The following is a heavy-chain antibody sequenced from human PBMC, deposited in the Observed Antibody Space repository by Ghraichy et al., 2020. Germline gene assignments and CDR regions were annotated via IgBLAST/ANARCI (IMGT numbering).Heavy chain of an antibody. CDR1: GGSVTSSSGSS. Sequence: SLNISCALFGGSVTSSSGSSWSWIRQSPGRGLQWLGYIFQSGATYYSPSLNSRLTVSLDRSKNEVYLSLNSVTAADTAVYYCVKGPTGSQDFWSGSFNIWGQGIPVTVS. CDR2: IFQSGAT. J-gene: IGHJ4*02. V-gene: IGHV4-30-2*06. CDR3: VKGPTGSQDFWSGSFNI. D-gene: IGHD3-3*01.